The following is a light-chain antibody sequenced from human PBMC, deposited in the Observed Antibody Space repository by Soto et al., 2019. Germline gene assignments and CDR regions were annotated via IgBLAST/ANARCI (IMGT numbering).Light chain of an antibody. V-gene: IGKV3-20*01. J-gene: IGKJ1*01. CDR3: QQYGSSPAT. CDR2: GAS. Sequence: EIVLTQSSSPLSLSPGERATPSCQASESVRSSYLAWYQQKPGQAPRLLIYGASTRATGIPDRFTGSGSGTDFTLSVSRLEPEDFAVYFCQQYGSSPATFGQGTKVDVK. CDR1: ESVRSSY.